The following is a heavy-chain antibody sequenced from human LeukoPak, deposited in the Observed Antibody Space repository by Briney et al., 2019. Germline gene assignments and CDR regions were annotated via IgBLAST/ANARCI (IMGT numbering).Heavy chain of an antibody. CDR3: AKVTYDFWSGPDAFDI. J-gene: IGHJ3*02. V-gene: IGHV3-23*01. D-gene: IGHD3-3*01. CDR1: GFTFSRYA. CDR2: ISGSGGST. Sequence: GGSLRLSCAASGFTFSRYAMSWVRQAPGKGLEWVSAISGSGGSTYYADSVKGRFTISRDNTKNTLYLQMNSLRAEDTAVYYCAKVTYDFWSGPDAFDIWGQGTMVTVSS.